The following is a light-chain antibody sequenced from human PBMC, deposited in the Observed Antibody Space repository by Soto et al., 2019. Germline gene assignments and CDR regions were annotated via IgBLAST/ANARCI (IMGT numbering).Light chain of an antibody. Sequence: EIVLTQSPGTLSLSPGERATRSCRASQSVSSSYLAWYQQKPGQAPRHLIYGASSRATGIPDRFSGSESGTDFTLTISRLEPEDLAVYYCQQYGSSPQTFGQGTKVEIK. J-gene: IGKJ1*01. CDR2: GAS. CDR3: QQYGSSPQT. V-gene: IGKV3-20*01. CDR1: QSVSSSY.